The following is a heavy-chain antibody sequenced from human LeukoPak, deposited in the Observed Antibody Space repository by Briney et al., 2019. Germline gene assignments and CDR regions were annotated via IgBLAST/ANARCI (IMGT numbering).Heavy chain of an antibody. CDR1: GFTFSSYS. CDR3: ARDPYSGHYGNDYYYYTDV. V-gene: IGHV3-21*01. CDR2: ISSSSSYA. D-gene: IGHD5-12*01. Sequence: PGGSLRLSCAASGFTFSSYSMNWVRQAPGKGLEWVSSISSSSSYAFYADSVKGRFTISRDNAKSSLYLQMNNLRAEDTAVYYCARDPYSGHYGNDYYYYTDVWGKGTTVTISS. J-gene: IGHJ6*03.